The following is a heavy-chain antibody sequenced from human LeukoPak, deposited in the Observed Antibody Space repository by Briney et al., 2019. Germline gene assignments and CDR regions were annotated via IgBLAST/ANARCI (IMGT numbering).Heavy chain of an antibody. V-gene: IGHV3-11*06. CDR1: GFTFGDYY. CDR2: ISRSSSEI. Sequence: GGSLRLSCAASGFTFGDYYMSWIRQAPGKGLEWVSDISRSSSEIHYADSVTGRFTISRDNAKNSVYLQMNSLRVEDTAVYYCARDSGTYGYYMDVWGKGTTVTVSS. D-gene: IGHD1-26*01. J-gene: IGHJ6*04. CDR3: ARDSGTYGYYMDV.